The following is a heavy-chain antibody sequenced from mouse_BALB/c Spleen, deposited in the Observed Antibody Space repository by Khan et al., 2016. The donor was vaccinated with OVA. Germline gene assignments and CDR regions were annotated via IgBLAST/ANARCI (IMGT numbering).Heavy chain of an antibody. D-gene: IGHD1-1*01. V-gene: IGHV1-9*01. CDR2: ILPGSGRN. CDR1: GYTFSSYW. J-gene: IGHJ3*01. CDR3: ARGNYYGSSSWFGY. Sequence: QMQLQQSGAELMKPGASVKISCKATGYTFSSYWIEWVKQRPGHGLEWIGEILPGSGRNNSTEKFKGKAPFTADTSSNTAYMQLSSLTSEDSAVYYCARGNYYGSSSWFGYWGQGTLVTVSA.